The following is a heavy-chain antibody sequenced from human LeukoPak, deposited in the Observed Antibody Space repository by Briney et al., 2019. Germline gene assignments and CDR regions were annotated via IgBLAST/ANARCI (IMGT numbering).Heavy chain of an antibody. Sequence: GGSLRLSCAASGFTFSSYSMNWVRQAPGKGLEWVSSISSSSSYIYYADSVKGQFTISRDNAKNSLYLQMNSLRAEDTAVYYCASSLTYYYGSGSYSDYWGQGTLVTVSS. CDR1: GFTFSSYS. D-gene: IGHD3-10*01. V-gene: IGHV3-21*01. J-gene: IGHJ4*02. CDR2: ISSSSSYI. CDR3: ASSLTYYYGSGSYSDY.